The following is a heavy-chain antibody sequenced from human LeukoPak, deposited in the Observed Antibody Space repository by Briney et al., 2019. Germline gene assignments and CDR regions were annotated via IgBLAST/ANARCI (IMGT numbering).Heavy chain of an antibody. CDR1: GFTFSDYY. J-gene: IGHJ5*02. CDR2: ISSSGSTI. D-gene: IGHD1-1*01. CDR3: AREFRHNWNEKNWFDP. V-gene: IGHV3-11*04. Sequence: PGGSLRLSCAASGFTFSDYYMSWIRQAPGKGLEWVSYISSSGSTIYYAGSVKGRFTISRDNAKNSLYLQVNSLRAEDTAVYYCAREFRHNWNEKNWFDPWGQGTLVTVSS.